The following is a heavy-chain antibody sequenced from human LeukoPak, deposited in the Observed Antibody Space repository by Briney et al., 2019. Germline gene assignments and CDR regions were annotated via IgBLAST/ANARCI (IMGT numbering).Heavy chain of an antibody. J-gene: IGHJ5*02. CDR2: ISDDGKYI. Sequence: GGSLRLSCAASGFTFSRYSMNWVRQAPGKGLEWVSSISDDGKYIYYADSVKGRFSISRDNAKSSLYLQMNSLRAEDTAVYYCARDNIAALTNNWFDPWGQGTLVTVSS. CDR3: ARDNIAALTNNWFDP. D-gene: IGHD6-13*01. CDR1: GFTFSRYS. V-gene: IGHV3-21*01.